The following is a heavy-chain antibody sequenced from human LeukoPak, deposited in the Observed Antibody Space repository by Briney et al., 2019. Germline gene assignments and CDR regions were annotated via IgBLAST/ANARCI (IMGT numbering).Heavy chain of an antibody. D-gene: IGHD2-2*01. CDR2: INAGNGNT. J-gene: IGHJ5*02. V-gene: IGHV1-3*01. Sequence: ASVTVSCKASGYTFTSYAMHWVRQAPGQRLEWMGWINAGNGNTKYSQKFQGRVTITRDTSASTAYMELSSLRSEDTAVYYCARDRVVVPAAMPTRLGFDPWGQGTLVTVSS. CDR1: GYTFTSYA. CDR3: ARDRVVVPAAMPTRLGFDP.